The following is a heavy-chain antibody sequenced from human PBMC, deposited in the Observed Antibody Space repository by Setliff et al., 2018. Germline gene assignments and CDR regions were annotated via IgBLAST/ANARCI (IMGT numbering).Heavy chain of an antibody. D-gene: IGHD6-19*01. V-gene: IGHV4-61*09. CDR1: GGSLSSGPYY. Sequence: PSETLSLTCTVSGGSLSSGPYYWTWVRQPAGKGLEWIGHIYTSGTTNYSPSLRSRVTISADTSKNQFSLNLTSVTAADTAVYYCARASSGWYSAYYYYMDVWGKGTTVTVSS. J-gene: IGHJ6*03. CDR2: IYTSGTT. CDR3: ARASSGWYSAYYYYMDV.